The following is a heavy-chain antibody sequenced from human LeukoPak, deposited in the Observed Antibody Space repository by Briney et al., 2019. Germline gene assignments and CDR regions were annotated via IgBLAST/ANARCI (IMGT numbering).Heavy chain of an antibody. D-gene: IGHD3-10*01. V-gene: IGHV4-34*01. CDR1: GGSFSGYY. J-gene: IGHJ6*02. CDR3: ARGYGSGSYYDYYYYGMDV. Sequence: SETLSLTCAVYGGSFSGYYWTWIRRPPGKGLEWIGEINHSESTNYNPSLKSRVTLSVDTSKNQFSLKLSSVTAADTAVYYCARGYGSGSYYDYYYYGMDVWGQGTTVTVSS. CDR2: INHSEST.